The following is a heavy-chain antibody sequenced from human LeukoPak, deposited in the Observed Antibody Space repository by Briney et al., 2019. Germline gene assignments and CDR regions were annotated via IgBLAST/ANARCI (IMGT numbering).Heavy chain of an antibody. Sequence: PGGSLRLSCAASGFTFSSYAMSWVRQAPGKGLGWVSAISGSGGSTYYADSVKGRFTISRDNSKNTLYLQMNSLRAEDTAVYYCAKVPTFMVRGVISYYGMDVWGQGTTVTVSS. CDR3: AKVPTFMVRGVISYYGMDV. J-gene: IGHJ6*02. CDR2: ISGSGGST. D-gene: IGHD3-10*01. V-gene: IGHV3-23*01. CDR1: GFTFSSYA.